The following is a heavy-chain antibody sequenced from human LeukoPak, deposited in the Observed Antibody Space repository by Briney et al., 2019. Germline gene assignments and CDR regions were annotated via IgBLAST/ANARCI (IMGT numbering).Heavy chain of an antibody. CDR3: ARVGVRWLVRGVGFDY. Sequence: SETLSLTCTVSGGSISSSSYYWGWIRQPPGKGLEWIGSIYYSGSTYYNPSLKSRVTISVDTSKNQFSLKLSSVTAADTAVYYCARVGVRWLVRGVGFDYWGQGTLVTVSS. V-gene: IGHV4-39*07. D-gene: IGHD6-19*01. CDR2: IYYSGST. CDR1: GGSISSSSYY. J-gene: IGHJ4*02.